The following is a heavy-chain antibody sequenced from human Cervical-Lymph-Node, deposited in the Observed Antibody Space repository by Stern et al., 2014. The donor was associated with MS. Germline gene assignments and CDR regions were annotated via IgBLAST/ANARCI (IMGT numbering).Heavy chain of an antibody. D-gene: IGHD5-18*01. CDR1: GYSFTSYW. V-gene: IGHV5-51*03. CDR2: ISPGDSDT. CDR3: ARIQLWSYYFDY. Sequence: QLVQSGAEVKKPGESLKISCKGSGYSFTSYWIGWVRQMPGKGLEWMGIISPGDSDTRSRPSFPGQVPISADTSISTAYLQWSSLKASDTAMYYCARIQLWSYYFDYWGQGTLVTVSS. J-gene: IGHJ4*02.